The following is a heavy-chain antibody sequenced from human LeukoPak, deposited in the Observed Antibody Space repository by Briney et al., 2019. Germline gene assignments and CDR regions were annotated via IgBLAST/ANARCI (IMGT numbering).Heavy chain of an antibody. Sequence: PGGSLRLSCVASGVALSSYWISWVREAGGKGREGVGSIKQDGSERYYVDSVRCRFTISRDNVKHSMYVQMNSLRAQHKGGYCGSRDFYNCGPPFDGWGQGTLVTVSS. CDR2: IKQDGSER. D-gene: IGHD1-1*01. V-gene: IGHV3-7*01. J-gene: IGHJ4*02. CDR3: SRDFYNCGPPFDG. CDR1: GVALSSYW.